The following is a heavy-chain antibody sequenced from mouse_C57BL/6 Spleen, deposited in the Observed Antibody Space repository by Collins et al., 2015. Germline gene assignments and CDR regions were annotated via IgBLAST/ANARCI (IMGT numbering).Heavy chain of an antibody. D-gene: IGHD1-1*01. Sequence: QIQLVQSGPELKKPGETVKISCKASGYTFTTYGMSWVKQAPGEGLKWMGWINTYSGVPTYADDFKGRFAFSLQTSASTAYLQINNLKNEDTATYFCARSRHYYGSSYDWYFDVWGTGTTVTVSS. CDR2: INTYSGVP. J-gene: IGHJ1*03. CDR1: GYTFTTYG. V-gene: IGHV9-3*01. CDR3: ARSRHYYGSSYDWYFDV.